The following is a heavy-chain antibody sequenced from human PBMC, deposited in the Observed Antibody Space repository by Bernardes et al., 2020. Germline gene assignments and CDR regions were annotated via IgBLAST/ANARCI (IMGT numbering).Heavy chain of an antibody. J-gene: IGHJ2*01. D-gene: IGHD3-22*01. CDR1: GYTFTSYA. Sequence: SVKVSCKASGYTFTSYAMHWVRQAPGQRLEWMGWINAGNGNTKYSQKFQGRVTITRDTSASTAYMELSSLRSEDTAVYYCARDQYYYDSSGYYYPRPIYWYFDLWGRGTLVTVSS. CDR2: INAGNGNT. V-gene: IGHV1-3*01. CDR3: ARDQYYYDSSGYYYPRPIYWYFDL.